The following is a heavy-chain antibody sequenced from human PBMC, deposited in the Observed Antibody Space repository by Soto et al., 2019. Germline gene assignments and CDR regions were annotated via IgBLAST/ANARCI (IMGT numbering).Heavy chain of an antibody. CDR3: ARFRRGDYSLFDP. V-gene: IGHV4-59*08. CDR1: GGSISSYY. J-gene: IGHJ5*02. CDR2: IYYSGST. D-gene: IGHD4-17*01. Sequence: SETLSLTCTVSGGSISSYYWSWIRQPPGKGLEWIGYIYYSGSTNYNPSLKSRVTISVDTSKNQFSLKLSSVTAADTAVYYCARFRRGDYSLFDPWGQGTLVTVSS.